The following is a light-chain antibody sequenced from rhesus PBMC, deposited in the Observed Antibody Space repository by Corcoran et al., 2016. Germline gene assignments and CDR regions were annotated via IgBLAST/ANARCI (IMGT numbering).Light chain of an antibody. Sequence: QVILTQSPAILSLSPGERATFSCRASQSIGSNLAWYQQTPGQAPRLLIYGASREAIGIPDRFSGSESGTELTLTNSSLEPEDFVMYSCKNYRTSPQYSFGQGTKVEIK. CDR3: KNYRTSPQYS. CDR1: QSIGSN. J-gene: IGKJ2*01. V-gene: IGKV3-53*01. CDR2: GAS.